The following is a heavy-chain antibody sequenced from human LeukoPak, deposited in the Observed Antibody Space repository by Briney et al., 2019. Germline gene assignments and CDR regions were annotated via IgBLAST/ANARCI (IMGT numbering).Heavy chain of an antibody. D-gene: IGHD5-24*01. CDR3: ARHDADGSFDS. J-gene: IGHJ4*02. CDR1: GGSIRGSSYY. V-gene: IGHV4-39*01. Sequence: SETLSLTCTVSGGSIRGSSYYWGWIRQPPGKGLEWIGSTYYTGSTYYNPSLKSRVTISVDTPKNQFSLKLNSVTAADTAVYYCARHDADGSFDSWGQGTLVTVSS. CDR2: TYYTGST.